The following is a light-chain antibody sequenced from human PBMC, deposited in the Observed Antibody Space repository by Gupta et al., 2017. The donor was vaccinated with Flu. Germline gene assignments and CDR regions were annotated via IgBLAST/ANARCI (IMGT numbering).Light chain of an antibody. Sequence: DIQMTQSPSTLSASVGDRVTITCRASQSFSTYLAWYQQKPGKAPRLLIYKASNLESRVPSRFSASGSGTEFTLTISSLQPDDFATYYCQQYKSYPLTFGGGTKVEIK. CDR1: QSFSTY. V-gene: IGKV1-5*03. CDR2: KAS. CDR3: QQYKSYPLT. J-gene: IGKJ4*01.